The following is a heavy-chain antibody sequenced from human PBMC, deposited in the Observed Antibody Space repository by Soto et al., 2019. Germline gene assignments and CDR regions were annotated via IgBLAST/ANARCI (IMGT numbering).Heavy chain of an antibody. Sequence: EVQLVESGGGLVKPGGSLRLSCAASGFTFSSYSMNWVRQAPGKGLEWVSSIRSSSSYIYYADSVKGRFTISRDNAKNSLYLQMNSLRAEDTAVYYCARDKWEQWLVRGSFDYWGQGTLVTVSS. CDR2: IRSSSSYI. J-gene: IGHJ4*02. CDR3: ARDKWEQWLVRGSFDY. CDR1: GFTFSSYS. V-gene: IGHV3-21*01. D-gene: IGHD6-19*01.